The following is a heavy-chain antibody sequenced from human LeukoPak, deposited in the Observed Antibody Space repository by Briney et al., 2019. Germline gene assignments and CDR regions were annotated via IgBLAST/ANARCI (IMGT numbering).Heavy chain of an antibody. Sequence: SETLSLTYTVSGGSISSYYWSWIRQPPGKGLEWIGYIYYSGSTNYNPSLKSRVTISVDTSRNQFSLKLSSVTAADTAVYYCARDYGSGSYYNDAFDIWGQGTMVTVSS. J-gene: IGHJ3*02. D-gene: IGHD3-10*01. CDR1: GGSISSYY. V-gene: IGHV4-59*01. CDR3: ARDYGSGSYYNDAFDI. CDR2: IYYSGST.